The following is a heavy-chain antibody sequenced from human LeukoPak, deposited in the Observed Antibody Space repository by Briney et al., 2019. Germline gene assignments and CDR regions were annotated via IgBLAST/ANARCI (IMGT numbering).Heavy chain of an antibody. Sequence: GASVKVSCKASGYTFTSYGITWVRQAPGQGLEWMGWISAYNGNTNFAQKLQGRVTMTTDTSTSTAYMELSSLRSDDTAVYYCAKDSDYGRLMDSWGQGTLVTVSS. V-gene: IGHV1-18*01. D-gene: IGHD4-17*01. CDR2: ISAYNGNT. CDR1: GYTFTSYG. J-gene: IGHJ4*02. CDR3: AKDSDYGRLMDS.